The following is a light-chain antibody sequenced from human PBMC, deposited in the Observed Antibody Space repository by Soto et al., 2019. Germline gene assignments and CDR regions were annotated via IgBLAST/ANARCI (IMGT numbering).Light chain of an antibody. CDR1: SSDIGAYKY. CDR2: EVR. Sequence: QSVLTQPASVSGSPGQSITISCTGTSSDIGAYKYVSWYQQYPGKAPKLIIYEVRNRPSGVSNRFSGSKSGNTASLTISGLQAEDEADYYCNSYTTNSNRVFGTGTKLTVL. CDR3: NSYTTNSNRV. J-gene: IGLJ1*01. V-gene: IGLV2-14*01.